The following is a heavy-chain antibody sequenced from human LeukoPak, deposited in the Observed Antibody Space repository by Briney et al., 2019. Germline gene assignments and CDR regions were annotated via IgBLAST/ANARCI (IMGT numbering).Heavy chain of an antibody. V-gene: IGHV3-30*03. J-gene: IGHJ4*02. Sequence: GGSLRLSCAASGFTFSRYGMHWVRQAPGKGLDWVAVISYDGSNKYYADSVKGRFTISRDNSKNTLYLQMNSLRAEDTAVYYCARSIVAIFGVVIRYFDYWGQGTLVTVSS. CDR2: ISYDGSNK. CDR3: ARSIVAIFGVVIRYFDY. D-gene: IGHD3-3*01. CDR1: GFTFSRYG.